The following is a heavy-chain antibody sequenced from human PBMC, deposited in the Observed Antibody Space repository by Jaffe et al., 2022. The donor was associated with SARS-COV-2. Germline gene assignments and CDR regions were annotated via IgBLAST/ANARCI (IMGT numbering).Heavy chain of an antibody. J-gene: IGHJ6*04. CDR3: ARLPKGDF. Sequence: LVESGGGLVQPGGSLRLSCAASGIPFKTFAMSWVRQAPGKGLEWVSYIDSSATTIHYADSVKGRFTISRNNVQNSLYLQMNSLRAEDTAVYFCARLPKGDFWGKGTAVTVSS. CDR1: GIPFKTFA. V-gene: IGHV3-48*01. CDR2: IDSSATTI.